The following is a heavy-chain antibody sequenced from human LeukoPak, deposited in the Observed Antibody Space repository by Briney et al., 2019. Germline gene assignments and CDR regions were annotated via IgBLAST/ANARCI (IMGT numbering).Heavy chain of an antibody. CDR1: GYTFTSYY. V-gene: IGHV1-46*01. D-gene: IGHD3-9*01. CDR2: INPSGGST. CDR3: ARYDILTPGDY. Sequence: GASVKVSCKASGYTFTSYYMHWVRQAPGQGLEWMGIINPSGGSTSYAQKFQGRVTMTRDTSISTAYMELSRLRSDDTAVYYCARYDILTPGDYWGQGTLVTVSS. J-gene: IGHJ4*02.